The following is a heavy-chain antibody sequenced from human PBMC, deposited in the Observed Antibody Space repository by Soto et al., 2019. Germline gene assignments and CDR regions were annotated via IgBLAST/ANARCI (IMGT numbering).Heavy chain of an antibody. J-gene: IGHJ4*02. D-gene: IGHD6-13*01. CDR2: ISGSGGST. CDR3: AKREFRSSWLIDY. Sequence: PGGSLILSCAASGFTFSSYAMSWVRQAPGKGLEWVSAISGSGGSTYYADSVKGRFTISRDNSKNTLYLQMNSLRAEDTAVYYCAKREFRSSWLIDYWGQGTLVTVSS. V-gene: IGHV3-23*01. CDR1: GFTFSSYA.